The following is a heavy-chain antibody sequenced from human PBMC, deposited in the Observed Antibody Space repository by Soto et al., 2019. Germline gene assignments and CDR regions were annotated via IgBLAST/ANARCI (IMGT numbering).Heavy chain of an antibody. J-gene: IGHJ6*02. Sequence: GESLKISCKGSGYTFTNYWIGWVRQMPGKGPEWMGIIYPGDSDTKYNPSFQGQVTISADKSITTTYLQWSSLKASDTAIYYCAASIFYYGMDVWGQGTKVTVS. CDR3: AASIFYYGMDV. CDR2: IYPGDSDT. CDR1: GYTFTNYW. V-gene: IGHV5-51*01.